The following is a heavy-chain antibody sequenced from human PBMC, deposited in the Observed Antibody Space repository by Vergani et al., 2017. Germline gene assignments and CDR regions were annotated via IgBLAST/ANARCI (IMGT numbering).Heavy chain of an antibody. J-gene: IGHJ3*01. D-gene: IGHD2-8*02. Sequence: QVQLVESGGGLVKPGGSLRLSCAASGFSFSNYYMTWIRQAPGKGLEWVSYISGSGSSIFYADSVKGRFTISRDNADNSLYLQMNSLRAEDTAVYYCARXAIRVSGGGGTLDLWGQGTMVTLSP. CDR2: ISGSGSSI. CDR3: ARXAIRVSGGGGTLDL. V-gene: IGHV3-11*04. CDR1: GFSFSNYY.